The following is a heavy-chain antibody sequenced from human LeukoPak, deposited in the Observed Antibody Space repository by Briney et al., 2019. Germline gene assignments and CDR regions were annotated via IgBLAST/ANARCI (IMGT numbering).Heavy chain of an antibody. CDR2: IYSDNT. J-gene: IGHJ4*02. CDR1: GFTVSSNS. D-gene: IGHD4/OR15-4a*01. Sequence: GGSLRLSCTVSGFTVSSNSMGWVRQAPGKGLEWVSFIYSDNTHYSDSVKGRFTISRDNSKNTLYLQMNSLRAEDTAVYYCARRAGAYSHPYDYWGQGALVTVSS. V-gene: IGHV3-53*01. CDR3: ARRAGAYSHPYDY.